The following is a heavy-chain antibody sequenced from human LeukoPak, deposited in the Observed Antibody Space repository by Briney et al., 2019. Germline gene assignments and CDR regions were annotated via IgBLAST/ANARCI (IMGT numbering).Heavy chain of an antibody. CDR2: IYYTGSV. D-gene: IGHD3-10*01. V-gene: IGHV4-59*12. Sequence: SETLSLTCIVSGGSISSYYWTWIRQPPGESLEWIGYIYYTGSVDYNPSLKSRLTISLDTSKNQFSLKLNSVTAADTAVYYCAREQTYYFGSQTSTLDVWGQGTAVTVSS. J-gene: IGHJ6*02. CDR3: AREQTYYFGSQTSTLDV. CDR1: GGSISSYY.